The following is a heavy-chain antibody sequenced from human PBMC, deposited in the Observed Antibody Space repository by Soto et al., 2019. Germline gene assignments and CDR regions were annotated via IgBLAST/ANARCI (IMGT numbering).Heavy chain of an antibody. V-gene: IGHV3-23*01. CDR3: AESGRGTTLATLDY. CDR1: GFTFSSYA. J-gene: IGHJ4*02. D-gene: IGHD4-17*01. CDR2: ISGRGGGT. Sequence: EVQLLESGGGLVQSGGSLRLSCAASGFTFSSYAMSWVRQAPGKGLEWVSGISGRGGGTYYADSVKGRFTISRDNCKSALYLQMNSLRAEDTAVYYCAESGRGTTLATLDYWAQGTLVTVSS.